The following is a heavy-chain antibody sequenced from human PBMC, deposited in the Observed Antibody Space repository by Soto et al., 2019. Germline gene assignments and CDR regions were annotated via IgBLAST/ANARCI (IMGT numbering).Heavy chain of an antibody. D-gene: IGHD5-18*01. CDR3: ARLDSTMITFDY. CDR1: GDSFKIYA. J-gene: IGHJ4*02. CDR2: IIPLFGTA. V-gene: IGHV1-69*06. Sequence: QVQLVQSGAEVKKPGSSVKISCKTSGDSFKIYAIGWVRQVPGQGLEWTGSIIPLFGTANYARMFEGRVTITADKSTNTVYMELGXXXXXXXAVYYCARLDSTMITFDYWGQGTLVTVSS.